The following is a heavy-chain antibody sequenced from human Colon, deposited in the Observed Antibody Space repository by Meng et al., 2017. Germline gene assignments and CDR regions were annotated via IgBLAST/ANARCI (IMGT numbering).Heavy chain of an antibody. V-gene: IGHV4-39*01. Sequence: QLQLQELGPGLVKPAETLSLTCTVSGDSITTNNYYWGWIRQPPGKGLEYIGSVHHSGSTYYTPSLKSRLTISIDTSKSQFSLKMSSVTAADTAVYYCVTHRASTSLFGPWGQGTLVTVSS. D-gene: IGHD2-2*01. CDR3: VTHRASTSLFGP. CDR2: VHHSGST. J-gene: IGHJ5*02. CDR1: GDSITTNNYY.